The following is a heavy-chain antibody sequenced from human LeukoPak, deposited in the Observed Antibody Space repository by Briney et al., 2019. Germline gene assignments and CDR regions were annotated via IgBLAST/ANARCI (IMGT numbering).Heavy chain of an antibody. J-gene: IGHJ4*02. D-gene: IGHD3-22*01. CDR3: ARYYYDSSGSFDY. V-gene: IGHV3-30*04. CDR2: ISYDGSNK. CDR1: GFTFSSYA. Sequence: GGSLRLSCAASGFTFSSYAMHWVRQAPGKGLEWVAVISYDGSNKYYADSVKGRFTISRGNSKNTLYLQMNSLRAEDTAVYYCARYYYDSSGSFDYWGQGTLVTVSS.